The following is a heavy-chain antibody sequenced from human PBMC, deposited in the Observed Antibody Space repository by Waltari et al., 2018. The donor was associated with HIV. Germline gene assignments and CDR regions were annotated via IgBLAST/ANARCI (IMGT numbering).Heavy chain of an antibody. CDR1: GFTFSSYW. CDR2: IKQEGSEK. CDR3: ASLYCSGGSCYDY. D-gene: IGHD2-15*01. V-gene: IGHV3-7*01. Sequence: EVQLVESGGGLVQPGGSLRLSCAASGFTFSSYWMTWVRQAPGKGLEWVANIKQEGSEKYDADSVKGRFTIARDNAKNSVYLQMNSLRAEDTAVYYCASLYCSGGSCYDYWGQGTLVTVSS. J-gene: IGHJ4*02.